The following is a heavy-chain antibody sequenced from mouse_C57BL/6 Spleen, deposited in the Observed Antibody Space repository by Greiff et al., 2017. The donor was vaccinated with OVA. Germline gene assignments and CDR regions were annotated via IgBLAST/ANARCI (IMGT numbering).Heavy chain of an antibody. CDR2: IDPSDSET. V-gene: IGHV1-52*01. J-gene: IGHJ4*01. Sequence: QVQLQQPGAELVRPGSSVKLSCKASGYTFTSYWMHWVKQRPIQGLEWIGNIDPSDSETHYNQKFKDKATLTVDKSSSTAYMQLSSLTSEDSAVYYCAREDYYGSRYYAMDYWGKGTTVTVSS. D-gene: IGHD1-1*01. CDR3: AREDYYGSRYYAMDY. CDR1: GYTFTSYW.